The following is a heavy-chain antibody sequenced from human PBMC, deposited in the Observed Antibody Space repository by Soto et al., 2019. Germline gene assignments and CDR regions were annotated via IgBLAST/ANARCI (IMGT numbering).Heavy chain of an antibody. Sequence: QAHLEQSGAEVKRPGASVKVSCKASGYTFSDFDINWLRQASGQGPEWMGWRNAKSGDTFFAQRFQGKVNMTWDTSLSTAYMEVGSLTSDDTAIYYCARGNPFNYAGFDVWGQGTTVAVSS. J-gene: IGHJ6*02. CDR2: RNAKSGDT. CDR1: GYTFSDFD. CDR3: ARGNPFNYAGFDV. D-gene: IGHD3-16*01. V-gene: IGHV1-8*01.